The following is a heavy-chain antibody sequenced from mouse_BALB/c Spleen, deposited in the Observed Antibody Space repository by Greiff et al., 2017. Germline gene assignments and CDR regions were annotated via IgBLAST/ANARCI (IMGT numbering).Heavy chain of an antibody. CDR3: AREGLPPLDY. J-gene: IGHJ2*01. CDR2: ISSGSSTI. V-gene: IGHV5-17*02. D-gene: IGHD2-2*01. CDR1: GFTFSSFG. Sequence: EVHLVESGGGLVQPGGSRKLSCAASGFTFSSFGMHWVRQAPEKGLEWVAYISSGSSTIYYADTVKGRFTISRDNPKNTLFLQMTSLRSEDTAMYYCAREGLPPLDYWGQGTTPTVSS.